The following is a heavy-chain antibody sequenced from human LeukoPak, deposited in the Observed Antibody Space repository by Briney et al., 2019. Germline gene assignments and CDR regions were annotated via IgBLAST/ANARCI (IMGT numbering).Heavy chain of an antibody. D-gene: IGHD6-13*01. V-gene: IGHV4-39*07. CDR3: ARDSASSWYNHPDY. CDR1: GGSISSSSYY. J-gene: IGHJ4*02. CDR2: IYYSGST. Sequence: SETLSLTCTVPGGSISSSSYYWGWIRQPPGKGLEWIGSIYYSGSTYYNPSLKSRVTISVDTSKNQFSLKLSSVTAADTAVYYCARDSASSWYNHPDYWGQGTLVTVSS.